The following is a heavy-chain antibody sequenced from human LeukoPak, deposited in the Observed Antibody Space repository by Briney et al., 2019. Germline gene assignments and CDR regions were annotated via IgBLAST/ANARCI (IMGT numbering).Heavy chain of an antibody. Sequence: GGSLRLSCAVSGLTISNNFMGWVRQAPGKGLEWVSLIYSGGSTYSADSVKGRFTISRDNSKNTLHLQMNSLRAEDTAVYYCARDTDYYGSGRHGYFDHWGQGTLVTVSS. CDR1: GLTISNNF. V-gene: IGHV3-66*01. CDR2: IYSGGST. CDR3: ARDTDYYGSGRHGYFDH. J-gene: IGHJ1*01. D-gene: IGHD3-10*01.